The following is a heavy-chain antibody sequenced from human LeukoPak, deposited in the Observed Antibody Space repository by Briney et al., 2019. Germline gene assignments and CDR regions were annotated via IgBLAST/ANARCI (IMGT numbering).Heavy chain of an antibody. Sequence: SQTLSRTCTVAGGSIRSGGYYWSWLRQHPGKGLEWIGYIYYSGSTYYNPSLKSRVTISVDTSKNQFSLKPSSVTAADTAVYYCARDHYYDSGSKLDVWGQGTTVTVS. CDR2: IYYSGST. CDR1: GGSIRSGGYY. J-gene: IGHJ6*02. D-gene: IGHD3-10*01. CDR3: ARDHYYDSGSKLDV. V-gene: IGHV4-31*03.